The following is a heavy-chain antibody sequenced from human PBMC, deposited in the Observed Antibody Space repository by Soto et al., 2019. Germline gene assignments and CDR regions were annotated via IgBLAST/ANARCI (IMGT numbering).Heavy chain of an antibody. D-gene: IGHD6-13*01. V-gene: IGHV3-7*03. Sequence: GGSLRLSCAASGFTFSSYWMSWVRQAPGKGLEWVANIKQDGSEKYYVDSVKGRFTISRDNAENSLYLQMNSLRAEDTAVYYCARDPGGIAAAGTVDYWGQGTLVTVSS. CDR2: IKQDGSEK. J-gene: IGHJ4*02. CDR3: ARDPGGIAAAGTVDY. CDR1: GFTFSSYW.